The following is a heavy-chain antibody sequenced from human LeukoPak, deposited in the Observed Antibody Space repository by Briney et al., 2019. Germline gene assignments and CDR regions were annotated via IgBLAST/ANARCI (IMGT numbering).Heavy chain of an antibody. CDR1: GFTFSSYW. CDR3: ARDHYDYVWGSYGMDV. D-gene: IGHD3-16*01. Sequence: GGSLRLSCAASGFTFSSYWMSWVRQAPGKGLEWVAHIKQDGSEKYYVDSVKGRSTISRDNAKNSLYLQMNSLRAEDTAVYYCARDHYDYVWGSYGMDVWGQGTTVTVSS. V-gene: IGHV3-7*01. J-gene: IGHJ6*02. CDR2: IKQDGSEK.